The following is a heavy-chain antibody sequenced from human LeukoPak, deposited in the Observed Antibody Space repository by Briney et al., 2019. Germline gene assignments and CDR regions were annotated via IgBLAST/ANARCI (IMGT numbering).Heavy chain of an antibody. V-gene: IGHV1-2*02. Sequence: ASVKVSCKASGYTFTDYYMHWVRQAPGQGLEWMGWIIPNSGGTHYEQKFQGRVTMTRDTSISTAYMELSRLRSDDTAVYYCARAPGFGDTDFDYWGQGTLVTVSS. CDR2: IIPNSGGT. CDR1: GYTFTDYY. CDR3: ARAPGFGDTDFDY. D-gene: IGHD2-8*02. J-gene: IGHJ4*02.